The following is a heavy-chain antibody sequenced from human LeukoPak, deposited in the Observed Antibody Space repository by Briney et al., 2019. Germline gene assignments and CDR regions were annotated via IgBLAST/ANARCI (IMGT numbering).Heavy chain of an antibody. CDR1: GFTVSNNY. D-gene: IGHD5-18*01. CDR3: ARESGYSYGLAGFFDY. Sequence: PGGSLRLSCAASGFTVSNNYMSWVRQAPGKGLEWVSVIYSGGSTYYADSVKGRFTISRDSSKNTLSLQMNSLRAEDTAVYYCARESGYSYGLAGFFDYWGQGTLVTVSS. CDR2: IYSGGST. J-gene: IGHJ4*02. V-gene: IGHV3-53*01.